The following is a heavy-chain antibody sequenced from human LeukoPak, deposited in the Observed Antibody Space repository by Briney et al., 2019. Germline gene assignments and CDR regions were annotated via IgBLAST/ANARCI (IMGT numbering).Heavy chain of an antibody. J-gene: IGHJ6*01. V-gene: IGHV4-59*12. Sequence: SETLSLTCTVSGGSISSYYWSWIRQPPGKGLEWIGYVYYSGSTNYNPSLKSRVTISVDTSKNQFSLRLTSVTAADTAIYYCARDSSAPRSYFALDVWGQGTTVTVSS. CDR1: GGSISSYY. CDR3: ARDSSAPRSYFALDV. CDR2: VYYSGST. D-gene: IGHD6-19*01.